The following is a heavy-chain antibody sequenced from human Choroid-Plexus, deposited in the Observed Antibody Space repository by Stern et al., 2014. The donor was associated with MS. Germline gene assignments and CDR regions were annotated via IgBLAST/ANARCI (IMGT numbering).Heavy chain of an antibody. Sequence: VQLVESGGGVVQPGRPLRLSCVASGFTFGRCAMHWVRQAPGKGLEWVAGVSYDGSNKYYADSVKGRFTISRDHSQNTLYMQMSSLRPEDTAVYYCAKDRHYLTYFFDHWGQGSLVTVSS. CDR2: VSYDGSNK. V-gene: IGHV3-30*18. D-gene: IGHD2/OR15-2a*01. J-gene: IGHJ5*02. CDR3: AKDRHYLTYFFDH. CDR1: GFTFGRCA.